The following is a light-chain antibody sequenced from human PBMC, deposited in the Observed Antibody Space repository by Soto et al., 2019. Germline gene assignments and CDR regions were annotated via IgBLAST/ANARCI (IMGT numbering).Light chain of an antibody. CDR2: DNN. CDR1: SSNIGNNY. CDR3: GTWDSSLSAVV. J-gene: IGLJ2*01. V-gene: IGLV1-51*01. Sequence: QSVLTQPPSVSAAPGQTVTISCSGSSSNIGNNYVSWYQQLQGTAPKLLIYDNNKRPSGIPDRFSGSMSGTSATLGITGLQTVDEADYYCGTWDSSLSAVVFGGGTKLTVL.